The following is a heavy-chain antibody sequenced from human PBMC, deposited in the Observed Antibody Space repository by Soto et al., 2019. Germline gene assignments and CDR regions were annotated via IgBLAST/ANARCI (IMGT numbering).Heavy chain of an antibody. CDR2: INHSGST. J-gene: IGHJ5*02. V-gene: IGHV4-34*01. CDR3: ARANPSDYCSGGSCSRFDP. D-gene: IGHD2-15*01. Sequence: SETLSLTCAVYGGSFSGYYWSWIRQPPGKGLEWIGEINHSGSTNYNPSLKSRVTISVDTSKNQFSLKLSSVTAADTAVYYCARANPSDYCSGGSCSRFDPWGQGTLVTVSS. CDR1: GGSFSGYY.